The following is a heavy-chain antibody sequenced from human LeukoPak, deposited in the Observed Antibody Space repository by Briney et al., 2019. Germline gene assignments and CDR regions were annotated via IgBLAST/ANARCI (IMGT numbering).Heavy chain of an antibody. CDR3: AELGITMIGGV. J-gene: IGHJ6*04. CDR2: ITSSGAYI. D-gene: IGHD3-10*02. V-gene: IGHV3-21*01. Sequence: GGSLRLSCAASGFTFNNYNMNWVRQAPGKALEWVSSITSSGAYIFYADSVKGRFTISRDNAKNSLYLQMNSLRAEDTAVYYCAELGITMIGGVWGKGTTVTISS. CDR1: GFTFNNYN.